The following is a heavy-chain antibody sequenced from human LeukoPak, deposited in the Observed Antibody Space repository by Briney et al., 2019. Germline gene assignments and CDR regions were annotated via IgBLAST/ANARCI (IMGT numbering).Heavy chain of an antibody. Sequence: GEPLKISCKASGYTFTRHWIGWVRQMPGKGLEWMGIIYPGDSDTRYSPSFQGQVTISADKSISTAYLQWSSLKAPDTAMYYCARHVAVGSDAFGIWGQGTMVTVSS. CDR1: GYTFTRHW. CDR3: ARHVAVGSDAFGI. J-gene: IGHJ3*02. D-gene: IGHD6-19*01. CDR2: IYPGDSDT. V-gene: IGHV5-51*01.